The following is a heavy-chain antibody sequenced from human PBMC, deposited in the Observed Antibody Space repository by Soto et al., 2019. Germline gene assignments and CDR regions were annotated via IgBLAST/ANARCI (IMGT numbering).Heavy chain of an antibody. CDR1: GYTLTGYY. CDR2: INPNSGGT. CDR3: ARGSDYSGYDYFDY. D-gene: IGHD5-12*01. V-gene: IGHV1-2*04. J-gene: IGHJ4*02. Sequence: GASVKVSCKASGYTLTGYYMHWVRQAPGQGLEWMGWINPNSGGTNYAQKFQGWVTMTRDTSISTAYMELSRLRSDDTAVYYCARGSDYSGYDYFDYWGQGTLVTVSS.